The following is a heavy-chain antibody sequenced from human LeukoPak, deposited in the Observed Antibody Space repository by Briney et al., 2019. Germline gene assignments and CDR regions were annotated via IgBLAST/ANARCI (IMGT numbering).Heavy chain of an antibody. Sequence: SVKVSCKASGGTFSSYAISWVRQAPGQGLEWMGRIIPILGIANYAQKFQGRVTITADKSTSTAYMELRSLRSDDTAVYYCARDVAVTDSLFFWGQGTLVTVSS. D-gene: IGHD6-19*01. CDR3: ARDVAVTDSLFF. V-gene: IGHV1-69*04. CDR1: GGTFSSYA. J-gene: IGHJ4*02. CDR2: IIPILGIA.